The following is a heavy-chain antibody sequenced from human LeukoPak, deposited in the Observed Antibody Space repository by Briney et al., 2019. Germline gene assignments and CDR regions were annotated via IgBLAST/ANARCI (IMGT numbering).Heavy chain of an antibody. J-gene: IGHJ4*02. CDR3: ARASRYYGGNPLDY. CDR2: INSDGSST. CDR1: GFTFSSYW. V-gene: IGHV3-74*01. Sequence: GGSLRLSCAASGFTFSSYWMHWVRQAPEKGLVWVSRINSDGSSTSYADSVKGRFTISRDNAKNTLYLQMNSLRAEDTAVYYCARASRYYGGNPLDYWGQGALVTVSS. D-gene: IGHD4-23*01.